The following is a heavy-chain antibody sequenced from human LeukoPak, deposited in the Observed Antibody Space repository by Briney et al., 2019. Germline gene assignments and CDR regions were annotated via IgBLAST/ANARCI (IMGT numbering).Heavy chain of an antibody. CDR2: IKQDGVEK. D-gene: IGHD3-16*01. J-gene: IGHJ5*02. CDR3: VRDGGTDWYDP. CDR1: GFTISDYW. V-gene: IGHV3-7*01. Sequence: PGGPLRLSCAASGFTISDYWMTWVRQAPGKGLEWVANIKQDGVEKSYVDSVKGRFTISRDNANNSIFLQMNSLRVEDTAIYYCVRDGGTDWYDPWGQGTLVSVSS.